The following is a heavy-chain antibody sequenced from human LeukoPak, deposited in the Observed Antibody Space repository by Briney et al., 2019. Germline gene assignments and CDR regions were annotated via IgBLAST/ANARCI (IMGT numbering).Heavy chain of an antibody. V-gene: IGHV1-18*01. J-gene: IGHJ4*02. CDR2: ISAYNGNT. CDR1: GHTFTSYG. Sequence: ASAKVSCKASGHTFTSYGISWVRQAPGQGLEWMGWISAYNGNTNYAQKLQGRVTMTTDTSTSTAYMELRSLRSDDTAVYYCAIIFRRARNWNYDYWGQGTLVTVSS. CDR3: AIIFRRARNWNYDY. D-gene: IGHD1-7*01.